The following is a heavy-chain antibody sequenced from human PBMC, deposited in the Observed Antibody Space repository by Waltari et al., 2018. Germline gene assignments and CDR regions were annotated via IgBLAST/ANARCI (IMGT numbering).Heavy chain of an antibody. CDR2: IYYSGTT. CDR3: ARRGAAVTNSANWYFDL. CDR1: GGSISSTTYY. D-gene: IGHD4-17*01. V-gene: IGHV4-39*07. Sequence: QLQLQESGPGLVKASETLSLTCDASGGSISSTTYYWGWIRQPPGKGLEWVGAIYYSGTTYYNPSLKSRVAISIDTSKNQCSLNLRSVTAADTAVYYCARRGAAVTNSANWYFDLWGRGTLVIVSS. J-gene: IGHJ2*01.